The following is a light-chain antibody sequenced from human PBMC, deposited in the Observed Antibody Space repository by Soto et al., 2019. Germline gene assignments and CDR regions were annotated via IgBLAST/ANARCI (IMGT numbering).Light chain of an antibody. V-gene: IGLV2-8*01. CDR2: EVS. CDR1: SSDVGGYNF. CDR3: SSYGGSNNVV. Sequence: QSALTQPPSASGSLGQSVTISCTGTSSDVGGYNFVSWYQQYPGKAPKLMIYEVSKRPSGVPDRVSGSKSGNTASLTVSGLQAEDEADYYCSSYGGSNNVVFGGGTKLTVL. J-gene: IGLJ2*01.